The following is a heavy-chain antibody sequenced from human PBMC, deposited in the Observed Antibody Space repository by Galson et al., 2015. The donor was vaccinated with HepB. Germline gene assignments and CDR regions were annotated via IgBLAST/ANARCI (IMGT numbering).Heavy chain of an antibody. CDR1: GFPFNNYA. Sequence: LRLSCAASGFPFNNYAMNWVRQAPGKGLEWVSTIGSSGSNTYYADSVKGRFTISRDNSKNTLDLQMNSLRVEDTAVYYCARATGSDWYQGIDYWGQGALGTVSS. CDR3: ARATGSDWYQGIDY. V-gene: IGHV3-23*05. CDR2: IGSSGSNT. D-gene: IGHD6-19*01. J-gene: IGHJ4*02.